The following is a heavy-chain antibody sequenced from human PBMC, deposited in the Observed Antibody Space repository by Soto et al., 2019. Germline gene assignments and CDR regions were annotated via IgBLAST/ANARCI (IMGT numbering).Heavy chain of an antibody. CDR2: RNTNTGKT. CDR3: ARVSRLFGGDAGY. D-gene: IGHD3-3*01. Sequence: QVLLVQSGADVKKPGASVKVSCKTSGYTFTEFDINWVRQAPGQGIEWMGWRNTNTGKTANAQRFPGRVTVTRDTSIGTAYLELRRLRSEVAAVSYCARVSRLFGGDAGYWGQGTLVTVSS. J-gene: IGHJ4*02. CDR1: GYTFTEFD. V-gene: IGHV1-8*01.